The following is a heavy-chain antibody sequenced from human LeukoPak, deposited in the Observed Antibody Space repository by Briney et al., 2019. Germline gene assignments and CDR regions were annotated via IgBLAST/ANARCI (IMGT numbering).Heavy chain of an antibody. Sequence: SETLSLTCTVSGGSISSYYWSWIRQPPGKGLEWIGYIYYSGSTNYNPSLKSRVTISVDTSKNQFSLKLSSVTAADTAVYYCARGLVMAVAGRGEFHYWGQGTLVTVSS. V-gene: IGHV4-59*01. J-gene: IGHJ4*02. D-gene: IGHD6-13*01. CDR1: GGSISSYY. CDR3: ARGLVMAVAGRGEFHY. CDR2: IYYSGST.